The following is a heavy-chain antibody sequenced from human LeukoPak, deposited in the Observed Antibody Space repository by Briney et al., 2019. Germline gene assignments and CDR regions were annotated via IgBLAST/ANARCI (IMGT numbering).Heavy chain of an antibody. V-gene: IGHV1-2*02. CDR2: TNPNSGGT. J-gene: IGHJ4*02. CDR3: ARVEETFYYDSSGLPGDY. Sequence: XVXXXXGQGLEWMGWTNPNSGGTNYAQKFQGRVTMTRDTSISTAYMELSRLRSDDTAVYYCARVEETFYYDSSGLPGDYWGQGTLVTVSS. D-gene: IGHD3-22*01.